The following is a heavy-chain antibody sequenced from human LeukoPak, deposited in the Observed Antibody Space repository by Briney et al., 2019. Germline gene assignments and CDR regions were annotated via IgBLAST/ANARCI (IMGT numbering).Heavy chain of an antibody. J-gene: IGHJ5*02. CDR1: GGTFSSYA. CDR3: ARARDFWSGYTENWFDP. CDR2: IIPIFGTA. V-gene: IGHV1-69*05. Sequence: SVKVSCKASGGTFSSYAISWVRQAPGQGLEWMGRIIPIFGTANYAQKFQGRVTITTDESTSTAYMELSSLRSEDTAVYYCARARDFWSGYTENWFDPWGQGTLVTVSS. D-gene: IGHD3-3*01.